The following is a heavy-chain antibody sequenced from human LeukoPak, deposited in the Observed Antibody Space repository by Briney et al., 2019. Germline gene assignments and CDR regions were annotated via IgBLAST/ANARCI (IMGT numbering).Heavy chain of an antibody. CDR1: GFTFSDYY. CDR3: ARDYVKMGSGWPFDY. D-gene: IGHD6-19*01. CDR2: VSSSSSYT. Sequence: GWRMRLSCAASGFTFSDYYMSWIRPAPGKGLAWVSYVSSSSSYTNYAYSVKGRFTISRDNAKNSLYPQMNSLRAEDTAVYYCARDYVKMGSGWPFDYWGQGTLVTVFS. V-gene: IGHV3-11*05. J-gene: IGHJ4*02.